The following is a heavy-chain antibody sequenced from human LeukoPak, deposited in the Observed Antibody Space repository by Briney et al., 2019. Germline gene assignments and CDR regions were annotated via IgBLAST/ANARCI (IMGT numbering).Heavy chain of an antibody. Sequence: SETLSLTCAVYGGSFSGYYWSWIRQPPGKGLEWIREINHSGSTNYNPSLKSRVTISVDTSKNQFSLKLSSVTAADTAVYYCARGRGYSYGYTTSDYWGQGTLVTVSS. CDR2: INHSGST. V-gene: IGHV4-34*01. D-gene: IGHD5-18*01. CDR3: ARGRGYSYGYTTSDY. J-gene: IGHJ4*02. CDR1: GGSFSGYY.